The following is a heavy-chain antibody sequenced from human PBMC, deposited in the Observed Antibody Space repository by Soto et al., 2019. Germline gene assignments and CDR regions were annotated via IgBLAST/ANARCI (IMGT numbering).Heavy chain of an antibody. CDR2: TYYSGYT. D-gene: IGHD4-4*01. CDR1: GVSFSSGDHK. CDR3: ARSDNYVAFDY. V-gene: IGHV4-30-4*01. Sequence: QVQLQESGPGLVKPSQTLSLTCTVSGVSFSSGDHKWSWIRQPPGKGLEWIGYTYYSGYTYNNPSLKSRLTMSVDTSKNQFSLKLSSVTAADTAVYYCARSDNYVAFDYWGQGTLVTVSS. J-gene: IGHJ4*02.